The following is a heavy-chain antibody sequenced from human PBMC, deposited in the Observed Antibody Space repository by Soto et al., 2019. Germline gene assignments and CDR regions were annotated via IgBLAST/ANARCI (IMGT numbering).Heavy chain of an antibody. D-gene: IGHD6-19*01. CDR2: ITDSGGST. CDR1: GFTFYNFA. Sequence: GGSLRLSCAASGFTFYNFALGWVRQAPGKGLEWVSAITDSGGSTYYADSVKGRFTISRDNSKNTLYLQMNSLRAEDTAVYYCAKDATRTSGWYHFDYWGQGSLVTVSS. V-gene: IGHV3-23*01. CDR3: AKDATRTSGWYHFDY. J-gene: IGHJ4*02.